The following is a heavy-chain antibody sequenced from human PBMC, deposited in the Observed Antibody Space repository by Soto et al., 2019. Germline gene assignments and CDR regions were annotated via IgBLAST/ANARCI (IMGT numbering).Heavy chain of an antibody. V-gene: IGHV3-7*01. D-gene: IGHD5-12*01. CDR1: GFTFSSYW. CDR2: IKQDGSEK. J-gene: IGHJ6*03. Sequence: GGSLRLSCAASGFTFSSYWMSWVRQAPGKGLEWVANIKQDGSEKYYVDSVKGRFTISRDNAKNSLYLQMNSLRAEDTAVYYCARDLSATIRYDYYYYMDVWGKGTTVTVSS. CDR3: ARDLSATIRYDYYYYMDV.